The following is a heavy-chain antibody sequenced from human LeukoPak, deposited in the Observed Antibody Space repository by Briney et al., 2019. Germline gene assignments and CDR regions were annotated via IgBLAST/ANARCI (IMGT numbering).Heavy chain of an antibody. V-gene: IGHV3-21*01. J-gene: IGHJ5*02. D-gene: IGHD6-13*01. CDR2: IGSSSSYI. CDR1: GFTFSSYS. CDR3: ARSSSSRVDWFDP. Sequence: GGSLRLSCAASGFTFSSYSMNWVRQAPGKGLEWVSSIGSSSSYIYYADSVKGRFTISRDNAKNSLYLQMNSLRAEDTAVYYCARSSSSRVDWFDPWGQGTLVTVSS.